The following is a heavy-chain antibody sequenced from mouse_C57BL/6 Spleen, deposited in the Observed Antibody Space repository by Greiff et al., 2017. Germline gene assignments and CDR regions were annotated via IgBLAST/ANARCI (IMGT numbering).Heavy chain of an antibody. CDR1: GYTFTSYG. CDR3: ARADYGKYYVDY. D-gene: IGHD2-1*01. Sequence: VQGVESGAGLARPGASVKLSCKASGYTFTSYGISWVKQRTGQGLEWIGEIYPSSGNTYYTEKFKGKATLTADKSTSTAYMELRSLTSEDSAVYFCARADYGKYYVDYGGQGTSLTVSS. CDR2: IYPSSGNT. V-gene: IGHV1-81*01. J-gene: IGHJ2*02.